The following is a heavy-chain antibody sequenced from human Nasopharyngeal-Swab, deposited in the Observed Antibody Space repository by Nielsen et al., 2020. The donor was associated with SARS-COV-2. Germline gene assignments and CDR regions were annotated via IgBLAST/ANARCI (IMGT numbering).Heavy chain of an antibody. CDR3: ARRLTARQYWYFDL. D-gene: IGHD3-16*01. V-gene: IGHV4-34*01. CDR1: GGSFSGYY. Sequence: SETLSLTCAVYGGSFSGYYWSWLRQPPGKGLEWIGEINHSGSTNYNPLLKSRVTISVDTSKNQFSLKLSSVTAEDTAVYYCARRLTARQYWYFDLWGRGTLVTVSS. J-gene: IGHJ2*01. CDR2: INHSGST.